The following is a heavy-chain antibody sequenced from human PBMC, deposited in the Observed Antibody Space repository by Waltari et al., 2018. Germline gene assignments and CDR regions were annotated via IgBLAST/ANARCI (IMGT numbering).Heavy chain of an antibody. V-gene: IGHV3-73*01. CDR2: IRSKANSYAT. CDR3: TSTTTTVTTHAY. Sequence: VESGGGLVQPGGSLKLSCAASGFTFSGSAMHWVRQASGKGREGVGRIRSKANSYATAYAASVKGRFTISRDDSKSTADLQRNSLKTEDTAVYYCTSTTTTVTTHAYGGQGTLVTVSS. CDR1: GFTFSGSA. D-gene: IGHD4-17*01. J-gene: IGHJ4*02.